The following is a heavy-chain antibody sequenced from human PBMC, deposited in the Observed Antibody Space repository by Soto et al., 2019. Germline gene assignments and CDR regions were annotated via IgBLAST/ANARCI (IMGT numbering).Heavy chain of an antibody. V-gene: IGHV1-46*03. D-gene: IGHD2-2*01. J-gene: IGHJ6*03. CDR3: ARDGLYCSSTSCYLPYYYYYMDV. Sequence: GASVKVSCKASGYTFTSYYMHWVRQAPGQGLEWMGIINPSGGGTSYAQKFQGRVTMTRDTSTSTVYMELSSLRSEDTAVYYCARDGLYCSSTSCYLPYYYYYMDVWGKGTTVTVSS. CDR2: INPSGGGT. CDR1: GYTFTSYY.